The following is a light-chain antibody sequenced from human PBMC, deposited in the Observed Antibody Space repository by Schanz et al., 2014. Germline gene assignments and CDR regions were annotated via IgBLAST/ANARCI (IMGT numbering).Light chain of an antibody. CDR3: QQYFTYSGT. J-gene: IGKJ1*01. CDR1: QSVSSGN. Sequence: EIVLTQSPGTLSLSPGERATLSCRASQSVSSGNLAWYQQKPGQAPRLLIYATSNRATGIPDRFSGSGSGTDFTLTISRLEPEDFATYYCQQYFTYSGTFGQGTKVEI. V-gene: IGKV3-20*01. CDR2: ATS.